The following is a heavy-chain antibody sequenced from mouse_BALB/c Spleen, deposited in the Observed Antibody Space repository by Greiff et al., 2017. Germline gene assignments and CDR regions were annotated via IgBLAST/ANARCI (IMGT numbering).Heavy chain of an antibody. D-gene: IGHD3-2*01. CDR2: IYPYNGGT. Sequence: VQLQQSGPELVKPGASVKISCKASGYTFTDYNMHWVKQSHGKSLEWIGYIYPYNGGTGYNQKFKSKATFTVDNSSSTAYMELRSLTSEDSAVYYCARGDSSGYYAMDYWGQGTSVTVSS. V-gene: IGHV1S29*02. CDR1: GYTFTDYN. J-gene: IGHJ4*01. CDR3: ARGDSSGYYAMDY.